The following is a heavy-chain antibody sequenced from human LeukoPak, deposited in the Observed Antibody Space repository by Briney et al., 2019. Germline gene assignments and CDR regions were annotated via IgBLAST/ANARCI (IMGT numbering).Heavy chain of an antibody. V-gene: IGHV4-39*07. Sequence: SETLSLTCTVSGGSISSSSYYWGWIRQPPGKGLEWIGSIYYSGSTYYNPSLKNRVTISVDTSKNQFSLKLSSVTAADTAVYYCASQTGMGYSSGWYSSVRVVRAFDYWGQGTLVTVSS. CDR3: ASQTGMGYSSGWYSSVRVVRAFDY. D-gene: IGHD6-19*01. CDR1: GGSISSSSYY. J-gene: IGHJ4*02. CDR2: IYYSGST.